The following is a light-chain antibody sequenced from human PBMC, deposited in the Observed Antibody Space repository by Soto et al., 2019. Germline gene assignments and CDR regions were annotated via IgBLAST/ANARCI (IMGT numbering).Light chain of an antibody. Sequence: EIVLTQSPGTLSLSPGERATLSCRASQSVSSSYLAWYQQRPGQAPGLLIYGASNRATGIPDRFSGSGSGTDFTLTISSLEPEDFAVYYCQQRSNWPHTFGQGTRLEIK. CDR2: GAS. J-gene: IGKJ5*01. CDR1: QSVSSSY. V-gene: IGKV3D-20*02. CDR3: QQRSNWPHT.